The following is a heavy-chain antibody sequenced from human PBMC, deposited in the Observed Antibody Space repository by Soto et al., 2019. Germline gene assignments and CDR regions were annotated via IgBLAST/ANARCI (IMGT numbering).Heavy chain of an antibody. V-gene: IGHV3-23*01. J-gene: IGHJ2*01. D-gene: IGHD2-15*01. Sequence: EVQLLESGGGLVQPGGSLRLSCAASGFTFSSYAMSWVRQAPGKGLEWVSAISGSGGSTYYADSVKGRFTISRDNSKNTLYLQMNSLRAEDTAVYYCAKALARRELCWGGSCYSPWYFDLWGRGTLVTVSS. CDR3: AKALARRELCWGGSCYSPWYFDL. CDR1: GFTFSSYA. CDR2: ISGSGGST.